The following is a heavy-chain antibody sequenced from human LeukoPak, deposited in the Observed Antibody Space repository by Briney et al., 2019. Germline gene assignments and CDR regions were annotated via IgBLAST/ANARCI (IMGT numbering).Heavy chain of an antibody. CDR1: GFTFSSYA. CDR3: ARGGSGYRDAFDI. Sequence: GGSLRLSCAASGFTFSSYAMSWVRQAPGKGPEWVSAISGSGGSTYYADSVKGRFTISRDNAKNSLYLQINSLRAEDTAVYYCARGGSGYRDAFDIWGQGTMVTVSS. CDR2: ISGSGGST. D-gene: IGHD5-12*01. V-gene: IGHV3-23*01. J-gene: IGHJ3*02.